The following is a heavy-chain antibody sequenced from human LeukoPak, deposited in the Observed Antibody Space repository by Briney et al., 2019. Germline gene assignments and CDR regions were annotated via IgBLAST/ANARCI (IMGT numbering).Heavy chain of an antibody. J-gene: IGHJ4*02. D-gene: IGHD5-18*01. Sequence: GGSLRLPCAASGFTFSSYWMHWVRQVPGKGLVWVSRINGDGRTTNYADSVKGRFTISRDNAKNTLYLQLNSLRAEDTAVYYCARGASSGYRIDQWGQGTLVTVSS. CDR1: GFTFSSYW. CDR2: INGDGRTT. V-gene: IGHV3-74*01. CDR3: ARGASSGYRIDQ.